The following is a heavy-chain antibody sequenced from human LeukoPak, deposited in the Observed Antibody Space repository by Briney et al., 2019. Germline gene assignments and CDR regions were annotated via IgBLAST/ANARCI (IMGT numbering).Heavy chain of an antibody. CDR3: ARDFGVVVTATPAY. CDR2: INPSGGST. D-gene: IGHD2-21*02. J-gene: IGHJ4*02. Sequence: ASVKVSCKASGGTFSSYAISWVRQAPGQGLEWMGMINPSGGSTTYAQKFQGSVTMTRDTSTSTVYMELSSLRSEDTAVYYCARDFGVVVTATPAYWGQGTLVTVSS. CDR1: GGTFSSYA. V-gene: IGHV1-46*01.